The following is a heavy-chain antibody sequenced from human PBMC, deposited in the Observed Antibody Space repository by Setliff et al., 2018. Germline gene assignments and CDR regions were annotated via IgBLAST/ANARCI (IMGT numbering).Heavy chain of an antibody. CDR1: GYTFTSYA. V-gene: IGHV1-2*06. CDR2: INPNSGAT. CDR3: ARDLYNSGSDY. J-gene: IGHJ4*02. D-gene: IGHD6-25*01. Sequence: ASVKVSCKASGYTFTSYAMHWVRQAPGQRLEWMGRINPNSGATNFAQKFQGRVTMTRDTSISTAYMDLSRLRSDDTAVYYCARDLYNSGSDYWGQGTLVTVSS.